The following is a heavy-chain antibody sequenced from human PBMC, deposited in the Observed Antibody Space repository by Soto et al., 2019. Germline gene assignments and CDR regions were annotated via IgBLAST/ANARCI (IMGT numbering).Heavy chain of an antibody. D-gene: IGHD2-8*01. J-gene: IGHJ4*02. CDR3: ARPPYPGCINAVCYPLDY. CDR1: GYXFTSYG. V-gene: IGHV1-18*01. CDR2: ISAYNGNT. Sequence: ASVKVSCKASGYXFTSYGISWVRQAPGQGLEWMGWISAYNGNTNYAQKLQGRVTMTTDTSTSTVYMELNSLRSEDTAVYYCARPPYPGCINAVCYPLDYWGQGTLVTVSS.